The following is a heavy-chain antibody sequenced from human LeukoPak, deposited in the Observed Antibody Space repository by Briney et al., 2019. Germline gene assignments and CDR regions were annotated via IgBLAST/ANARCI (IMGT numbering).Heavy chain of an antibody. Sequence: GGSPRLSCAASGLTFSNYWMDWVRQAPGKGLEWVANIKQDGSEKNYVDSAKGRFIISRDNAKNSLYLQMNTLRADDTAVYYCARDGFGTGSNWGQGTLVTVSS. V-gene: IGHV3-7*03. D-gene: IGHD3-16*01. CDR1: GLTFSNYW. CDR3: ARDGFGTGSN. J-gene: IGHJ4*02. CDR2: IKQDGSEK.